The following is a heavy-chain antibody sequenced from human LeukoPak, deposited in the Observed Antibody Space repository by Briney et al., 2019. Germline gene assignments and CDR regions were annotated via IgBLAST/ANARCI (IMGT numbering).Heavy chain of an antibody. J-gene: IGHJ6*03. CDR3: ARGYCSSTSCSTLDYYYYYMDV. Sequence: VSVKVSCKASGYTFTGYYMHWVRQAPGQGLEWMGWINPNSGGTNYAQKFQGRVTMTRDTSISTAYMELSRLRSDDTAVYYCARGYCSSTSCSTLDYYYYYMDVWGKGTTVTVSS. CDR2: INPNSGGT. D-gene: IGHD2-2*02. V-gene: IGHV1-2*02. CDR1: GYTFTGYY.